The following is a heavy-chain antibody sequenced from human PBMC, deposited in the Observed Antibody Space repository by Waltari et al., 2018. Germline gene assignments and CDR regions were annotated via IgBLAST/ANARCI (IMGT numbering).Heavy chain of an antibody. CDR1: GYTFTSYT. Sequence: QVQLVPSGAEVKKPGASVKVSCKASGYTFTSYTMHWVRQAPGQRLEWTGWINAGNGNTKYSQKFQGRATITRDTSASTAYMELSSLRSEETAVYYYAREGFDYWGQGTLVTVSS. J-gene: IGHJ4*02. CDR3: AREGFDY. CDR2: INAGNGNT. V-gene: IGHV1-3*01.